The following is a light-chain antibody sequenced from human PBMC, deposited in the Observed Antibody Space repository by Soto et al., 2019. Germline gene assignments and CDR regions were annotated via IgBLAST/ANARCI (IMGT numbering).Light chain of an antibody. CDR2: EVK. V-gene: IGLV2-14*01. CDR3: SSYTSTTSIYV. J-gene: IGLJ1*01. CDR1: RSDVGSYDY. Sequence: QSVLSQAASVSGSPGQSITISCTGSRSDVGSYDYVSWYQQSPGKAPKVIIYEVKYRPSGISDRFPASKSGNTASLTISGLQAEDEAVYYCSSYTSTTSIYVFGSGTKVTVL.